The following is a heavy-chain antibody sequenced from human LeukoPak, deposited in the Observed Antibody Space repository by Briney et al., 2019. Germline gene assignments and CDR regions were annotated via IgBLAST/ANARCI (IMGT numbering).Heavy chain of an antibody. V-gene: IGHV4-59*01. CDR1: GGSISSYY. CDR3: ARDDNYGSGIDY. Sequence: SETLSVTCTVSGGSISSYYWSWIRQPPGKGLEWIGYIYYSGCTNYNPSLKSRVTISVDTSKNQFSLKLSSVTAADTAVYYCARDDNYGSGIDYWGQGTLVTVSS. CDR2: IYYSGCT. J-gene: IGHJ4*02. D-gene: IGHD3-10*01.